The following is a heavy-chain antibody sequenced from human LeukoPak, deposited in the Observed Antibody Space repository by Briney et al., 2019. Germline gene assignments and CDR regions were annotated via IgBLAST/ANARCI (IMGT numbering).Heavy chain of an antibody. J-gene: IGHJ6*02. CDR3: AGDTQYYDILTGYWGYYDYGRDG. D-gene: IGHD3-9*01. CDR2: IWYDGSNK. V-gene: IGHV3-33*01. CDR1: GFTFSSYG. Sequence: GGSLRLSCAASGFTFSSYGMHWVRQAPGKGLEWVAVIWYDGSNKYYADSVKGRFTISRDNSKNTLYLQMNSLRAEDTAVYYCAGDTQYYDILTGYWGYYDYGRDGWGQGTTVTVSS.